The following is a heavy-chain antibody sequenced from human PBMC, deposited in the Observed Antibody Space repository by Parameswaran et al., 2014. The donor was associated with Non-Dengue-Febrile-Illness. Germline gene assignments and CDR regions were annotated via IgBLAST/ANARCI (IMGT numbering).Heavy chain of an antibody. D-gene: IGHD5-12*01. V-gene: IGHV4-39*01. Sequence: WIRQPPGKGPEWIGSVYYSGTTHYNPSLKNRVTVSADRFKNYLSLRLTSVTAADTAVYFCARHTKWLYSRQLGYYFDSWGQGVLVTVSS. CDR3: ARHTKWLYSRQLGYYFDS. J-gene: IGHJ4*02. CDR2: VYYSGTT.